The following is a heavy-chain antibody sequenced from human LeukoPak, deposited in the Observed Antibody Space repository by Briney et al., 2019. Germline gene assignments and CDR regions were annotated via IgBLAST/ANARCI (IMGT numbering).Heavy chain of an antibody. CDR2: IIPIFGTA. V-gene: IGHV1-69*13. Sequence: ATVKVSCKASGGTFSSYAISWVRQAPGQGLEWVGGIIPIFGTANYAQKFQDRVTIIADESTSTAYMELSSLRSEDTAIYYCASRLYCRNTRCRNFPFAYWGQGTLITVSS. CDR1: GGTFSSYA. D-gene: IGHD2-2*01. J-gene: IGHJ4*02. CDR3: ASRLYCRNTRCRNFPFAY.